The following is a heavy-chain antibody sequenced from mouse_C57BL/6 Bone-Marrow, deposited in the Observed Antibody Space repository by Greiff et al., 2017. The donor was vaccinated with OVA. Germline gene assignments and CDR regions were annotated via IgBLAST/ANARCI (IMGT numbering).Heavy chain of an antibody. CDR2: IYPGNSDT. CDR3: TRGDYVFAWFAD. CDR1: GYTFTSYW. D-gene: IGHD2-4*01. J-gene: IGHJ3*01. Sequence: VQLQQSGTELARPGASVKMSCKTSGYTFTSYWMHWVKQRPGQGLEWIGAIYPGNSDTSYNQKFKGKANLTADPSASTASMELSSLTNEDSAVYYGTRGDYVFAWFADWDQGTLVTVTA. V-gene: IGHV1-5*01.